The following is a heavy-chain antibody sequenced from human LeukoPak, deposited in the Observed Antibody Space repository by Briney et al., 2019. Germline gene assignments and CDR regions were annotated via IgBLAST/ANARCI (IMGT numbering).Heavy chain of an antibody. Sequence: GGSLRLSCAASGFASGFTFSDYAVSWVRQAPGKGLEWVASINGRGATIYYADSVKGRFTISRDNSQNTLYLQMNSLRADDSAVYRCVKAPATGEGYYFYYMDVWGKGTTVTVSS. D-gene: IGHD7-27*01. J-gene: IGHJ6*03. CDR2: INGRGATI. CDR1: GFTFSDYA. V-gene: IGHV3-23*01. CDR3: VKAPATGEGYYFYYMDV.